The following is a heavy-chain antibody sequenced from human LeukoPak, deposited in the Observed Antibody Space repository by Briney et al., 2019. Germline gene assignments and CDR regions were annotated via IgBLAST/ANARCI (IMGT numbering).Heavy chain of an antibody. CDR3: TTVGIWNMITGEDH. D-gene: IGHD3-16*01. V-gene: IGHV3-15*01. J-gene: IGHJ4*02. CDR1: GFTFSRYS. Sequence: GGSLRLSCAASGFTFSRYSVNWVRQAPGKGLEWVGRIKSRTDGGTVDYGAPVKGRFIISRDDSRNTLFLQMNSLTTEDTAVYYCTTVGIWNMITGEDHWGQGTLVTVSS. CDR2: IKSRTDGGTV.